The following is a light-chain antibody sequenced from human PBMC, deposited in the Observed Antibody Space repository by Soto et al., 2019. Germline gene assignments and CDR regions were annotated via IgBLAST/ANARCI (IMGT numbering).Light chain of an antibody. Sequence: QSVLTQPASVSGSPGQSITISCTGTTSNVGGYKYVSWYQQQPGKAPKLMIYEVSNRPSGVSDRFSGSKSGNTASLTISGLQAEDEADYYCCSYAGGYIYLFGTGTKLTVL. CDR2: EVS. V-gene: IGLV2-14*01. J-gene: IGLJ1*01. CDR3: CSYAGGYIYL. CDR1: TSNVGGYKY.